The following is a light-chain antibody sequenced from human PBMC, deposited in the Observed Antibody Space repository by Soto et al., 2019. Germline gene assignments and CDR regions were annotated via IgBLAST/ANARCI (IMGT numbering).Light chain of an antibody. V-gene: IGKV4-1*01. CDR1: QSVLYSSNNKNY. CDR2: WAS. Sequence: DIVMTQSPDSLAECLSERATINCKSSQSVLYSSNNKNYLAWYQQKPGQPPKLLIYWASTRESGVPDRFSGSGSGTDFTLTISSLQAEDVAVYYCQQYYSTPLTFGGGTKVEIK. CDR3: QQYYSTPLT. J-gene: IGKJ4*01.